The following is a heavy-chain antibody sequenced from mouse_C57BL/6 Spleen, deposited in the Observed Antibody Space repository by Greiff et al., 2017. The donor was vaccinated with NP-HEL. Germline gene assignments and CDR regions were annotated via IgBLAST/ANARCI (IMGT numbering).Heavy chain of an antibody. V-gene: IGHV5-4*01. CDR1: RFTFSSYA. D-gene: IGHD1-1*01. CDR2: ISDGGSYT. Sequence: EVHLVESGGGLVKPGGSLKLSCAASRFTFSSYAMSWVRQTPEKRLEWVATISDGGSYTYYPDNVKGRFTISRDNAKNNLYLQMSHLKSEDTAMYYCARDPIYYGSSYGYFDVWGTGTTVTVSS. J-gene: IGHJ1*03. CDR3: ARDPIYYGSSYGYFDV.